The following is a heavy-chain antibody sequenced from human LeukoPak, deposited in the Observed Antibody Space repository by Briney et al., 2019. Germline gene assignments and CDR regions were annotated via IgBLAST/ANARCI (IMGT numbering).Heavy chain of an antibody. CDR1: GGSISSSSYY. Sequence: SETLSLTCTVSGGSISSSSYYWGWIRQPPGKGLEWIGSIYYSGSTYYNPSLKSRVTISVDTSKNQFSLKLSSVTAADTAVYYCARGDTAMVTRSPFDYWGQGTLVTVSS. CDR3: ARGDTAMVTRSPFDY. CDR2: IYYSGST. D-gene: IGHD5-18*01. V-gene: IGHV4-39*07. J-gene: IGHJ4*02.